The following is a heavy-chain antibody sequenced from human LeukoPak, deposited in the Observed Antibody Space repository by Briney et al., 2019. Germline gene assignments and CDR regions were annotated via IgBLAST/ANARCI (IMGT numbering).Heavy chain of an antibody. D-gene: IGHD6-13*01. J-gene: IGHJ6*02. CDR1: GGTFSSYA. CDR3: ARGGQQLVRDYYYYGVDV. Sequence: SVKVSCKASGGTFSSYAISWVRQAPGQGLEWMGRIIPIFGIANYAQKFQGRVTITADKSTSTAYMELSSLRSEDTAVYYCARGGQQLVRDYYYYGVDVWGQGTTVTVSS. V-gene: IGHV1-69*04. CDR2: IIPIFGIA.